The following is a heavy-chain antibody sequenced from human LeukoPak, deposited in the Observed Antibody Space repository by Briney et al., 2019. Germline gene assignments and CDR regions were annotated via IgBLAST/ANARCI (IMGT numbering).Heavy chain of an antibody. V-gene: IGHV4-34*01. D-gene: IGHD2-2*01. CDR2: IHHSGST. CDR3: ARSQLLYFFDH. Sequence: KASETLSLTCAANGGSFIGYSWSWIRQAPGKGLEWIGEIHHSGSTKYNPSLKSRVTMSVDTSKSQFSLELTSVTAADTGVYYCARSQLLYFFDHWGQGTLVTVSS. J-gene: IGHJ4*02. CDR1: GGSFIGYS.